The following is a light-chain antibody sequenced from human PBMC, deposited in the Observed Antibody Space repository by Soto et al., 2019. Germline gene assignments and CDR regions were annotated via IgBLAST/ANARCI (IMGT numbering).Light chain of an antibody. CDR1: SSDVGAYNY. V-gene: IGLV2-14*01. CDR2: EVS. CDR3: SSYTSSSTPYV. J-gene: IGLJ1*01. Sequence: QSVLTQPASVSGSPGQSITISCTGTSSDVGAYNYVSWYQQHPGKAPKLMLHEVSKRPSGVSNRFSGSKSGNTASLTISGLQAEDEADYYCSSYTSSSTPYVSGTGTKVTVL.